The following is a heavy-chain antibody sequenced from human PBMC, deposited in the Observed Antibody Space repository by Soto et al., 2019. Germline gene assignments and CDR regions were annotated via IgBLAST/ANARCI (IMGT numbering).Heavy chain of an antibody. D-gene: IGHD3-10*01. CDR2: ISSSSSYI. Sequence: GGSLRLSCAASGFTFSSYSMNWVRQAPGKGLEWVSSISSSSSYIYYADSVKGRFTISRDNAKNSLYLQMNSLRAEDTAVYYCARGLQPNYYGSGTPDYWGQGTLVTVSS. CDR3: ARGLQPNYYGSGTPDY. V-gene: IGHV3-21*01. J-gene: IGHJ4*02. CDR1: GFTFSSYS.